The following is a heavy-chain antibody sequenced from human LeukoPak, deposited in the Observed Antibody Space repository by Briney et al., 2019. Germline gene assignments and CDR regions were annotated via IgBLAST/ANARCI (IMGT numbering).Heavy chain of an antibody. CDR3: ARDGDTVLTRGYYYYMDV. V-gene: IGHV3-21*01. CDR2: ISTSSSYI. CDR1: GFTFSSYT. J-gene: IGHJ6*03. Sequence: GGSLRLSCAASGFTFSSYTMNWVRQAPGKGLEWVSSISTSSSYIYYADSVKDRFTISRDNAKKSLYLQMNSLRAEDTAVYYCARDGDTVLTRGYYYYMDVWGKGTTVTVSS. D-gene: IGHD4-23*01.